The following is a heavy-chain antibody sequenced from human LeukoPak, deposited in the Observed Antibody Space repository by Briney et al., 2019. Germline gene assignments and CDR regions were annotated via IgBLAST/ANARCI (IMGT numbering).Heavy chain of an antibody. Sequence: SVKVSCKASGGTFSSYAISWVRQAPGQGLEWMGGIIPIFGTANYAQKFQGRVTITADESTSTAYMELSSLRSEDTAVYYCARDLRQGDSSGYYYARSNWFDPWGQGTLVTVSS. CDR3: ARDLRQGDSSGYYYARSNWFDP. V-gene: IGHV1-69*13. D-gene: IGHD3-22*01. CDR1: GGTFSSYA. J-gene: IGHJ5*02. CDR2: IIPIFGTA.